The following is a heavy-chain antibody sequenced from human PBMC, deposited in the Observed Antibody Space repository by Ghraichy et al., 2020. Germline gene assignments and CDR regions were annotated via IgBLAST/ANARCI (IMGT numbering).Heavy chain of an antibody. CDR2: IYHSGST. D-gene: IGHD4-17*01. V-gene: IGHV4-4*02. CDR3: ARLGRGGYDDYGDYEWFNYYYGMDV. CDR1: GGSISSSNW. J-gene: IGHJ6*02. Sequence: SETLSLTCAVSGGSISSSNWWSWVRQPPGKGLEWIGEIYHSGSTNYNPSLKSRVTISIDKSRNQFSLKLSSVTAADTAVYYCARLGRGGYDDYGDYEWFNYYYGMDVWGQGTTVTVSS.